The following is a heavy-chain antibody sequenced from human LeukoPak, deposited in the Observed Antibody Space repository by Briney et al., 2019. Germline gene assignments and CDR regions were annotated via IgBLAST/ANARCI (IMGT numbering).Heavy chain of an antibody. Sequence: PGGSLRLSCTASGFTFGEYAMSWVRQAPGKGLEWVGFIRSKAYGGTTEYAASVKGRFTISRDDSKSIAYLQMNSLKTEDTAVYYCMGIAARSDWFDPWGQGTLVTVSS. D-gene: IGHD6-6*01. CDR1: GFTFGEYA. J-gene: IGHJ5*02. CDR2: IRSKAYGGTT. CDR3: MGIAARSDWFDP. V-gene: IGHV3-49*04.